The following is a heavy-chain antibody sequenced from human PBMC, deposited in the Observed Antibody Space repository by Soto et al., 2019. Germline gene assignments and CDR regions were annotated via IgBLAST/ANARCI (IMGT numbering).Heavy chain of an antibody. Sequence: QVQLVESGGGVVQPGRSLRLSCAASGFTFSSYGMHWVRQAPGKGLEWVAVIWYDGSNKYYADSVKGRFTISRDNSKNTLYLQMNSLRAENTAVYYCARDAHSSGYSSLDYWGQGSLVIVSS. D-gene: IGHD3-22*01. V-gene: IGHV3-33*01. CDR3: ARDAHSSGYSSLDY. CDR2: IWYDGSNK. J-gene: IGHJ4*02. CDR1: GFTFSSYG.